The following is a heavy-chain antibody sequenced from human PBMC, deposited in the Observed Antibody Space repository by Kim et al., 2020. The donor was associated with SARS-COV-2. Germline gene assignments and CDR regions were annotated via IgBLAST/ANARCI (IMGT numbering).Heavy chain of an antibody. Sequence: SETLSLTCAVSGGSISSSNWWSWVRQPPGKGLEWIGEIYHSGSTNYNPSLKSRVTISVDKSKNQFSLKLSSVTAADTAVYYCAREISLVTGVDFPIFDYWGQGTLVTVSS. CDR3: AREISLVTGVDFPIFDY. CDR1: GGSISSSNW. J-gene: IGHJ4*02. CDR2: IYHSGST. V-gene: IGHV4-4*02. D-gene: IGHD7-27*01.